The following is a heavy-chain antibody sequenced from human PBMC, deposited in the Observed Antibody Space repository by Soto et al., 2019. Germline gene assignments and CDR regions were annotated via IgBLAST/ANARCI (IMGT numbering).Heavy chain of an antibody. CDR1: GYTFTGYY. CDR3: ARDRYCSSTSCQNDAFDI. Sequence: QVQLVQSGAEVKKPGASVKVSCKASGYTFTGYYMHWVRQAPGQGLEWMGWINPNSGGTNYAQKFQGWVTMTRDTSISTAYMELSRLRSDDTAVYYCARDRYCSSTSCQNDAFDIWGQETMVTVSS. CDR2: INPNSGGT. V-gene: IGHV1-2*04. J-gene: IGHJ3*02. D-gene: IGHD2-2*01.